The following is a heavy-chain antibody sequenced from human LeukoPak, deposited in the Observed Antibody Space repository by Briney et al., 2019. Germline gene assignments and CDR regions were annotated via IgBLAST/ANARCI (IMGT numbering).Heavy chain of an antibody. CDR1: GDSVSSKSAA. J-gene: IGHJ5*02. V-gene: IGHV6-1*01. Sequence: SQTLSLTCGISGDSVSSKSAAWNWIRQSPSRGLEWLGRTYYTSKWYNEYAVSMKSRITNNPDTSKKQLSLHLNSVTPEDTAVYYCTREQLWSGPNRFDTWGQGTLVTVSS. CDR3: TREQLWSGPNRFDT. D-gene: IGHD3-10*02. CDR2: TYYTSKWYN.